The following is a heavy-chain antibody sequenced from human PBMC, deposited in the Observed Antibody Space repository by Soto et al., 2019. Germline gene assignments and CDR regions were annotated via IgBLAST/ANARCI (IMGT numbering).Heavy chain of an antibody. Sequence: PGGSLRLSCAASEFSFNFYWMHWVRQTPGKGLVWVSRINPVGTITNYADSVKGRFTISRDDAKDSLFLQMNSLRADDTAVYYCAREADFASSGYVLDYWGLGTLVTVSS. CDR3: AREADFASSGYVLDY. J-gene: IGHJ4*02. D-gene: IGHD3-22*01. CDR2: INPVGTIT. CDR1: EFSFNFYW. V-gene: IGHV3-74*01.